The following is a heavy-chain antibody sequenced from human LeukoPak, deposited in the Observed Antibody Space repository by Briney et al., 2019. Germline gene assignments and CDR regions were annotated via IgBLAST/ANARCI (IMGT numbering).Heavy chain of an antibody. CDR1: GSIFTNYW. CDR3: TRGQWLADS. D-gene: IGHD6-19*01. J-gene: IGHJ4*02. V-gene: IGHV5-51*01. Sequence: GESLQISCKGSGSIFTNYWIGWVRQLPGKGLEWMGIIYPGDSDTRYSPSFRGQVTISADKSISTAYLQWSTLKASDTAMYFCTRGQWLADSWGQGTPVTVSS. CDR2: IYPGDSDT.